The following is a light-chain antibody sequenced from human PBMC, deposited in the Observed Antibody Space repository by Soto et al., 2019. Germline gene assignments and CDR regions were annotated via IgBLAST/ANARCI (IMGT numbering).Light chain of an antibody. V-gene: IGKV3-15*01. Sequence: EIVMTQSPATLSLSPGERAALSCRASQRINSELAWYQQKPGQPPRLLIYRASNRATGVPARFTGSESGSEFTLTISGLQSEDFAVYYCQQGHNWPLTFGQGTRLEI. CDR2: RAS. J-gene: IGKJ2*01. CDR3: QQGHNWPLT. CDR1: QRINSE.